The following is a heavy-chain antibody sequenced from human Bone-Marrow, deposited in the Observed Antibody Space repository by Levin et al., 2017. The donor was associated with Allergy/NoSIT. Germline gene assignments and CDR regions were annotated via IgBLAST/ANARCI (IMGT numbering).Heavy chain of an antibody. CDR2: IYHTGRT. CDR3: ARIGKWGFYFDY. J-gene: IGHJ4*02. CDR1: GGSISSDDYY. D-gene: IGHD2-15*01. V-gene: IGHV4-30-4*01. Sequence: SETLSLTCTVSGGSISSDDYYWSWIRQPPGKGLEWIAYIYHTGRTYFTPSLKSRLTLSVDTSKSQFSLKLSSVTAADTAVYYCARIGKWGFYFDYWGRGTLVTVSS.